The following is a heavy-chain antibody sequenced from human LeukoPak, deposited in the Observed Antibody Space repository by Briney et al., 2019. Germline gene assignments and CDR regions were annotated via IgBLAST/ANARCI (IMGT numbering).Heavy chain of an antibody. CDR2: VYTSGST. J-gene: IGHJ3*02. D-gene: IGHD1-7*01. CDR1: GGSISGYY. CDR3: ARLITGTTTAFDI. V-gene: IGHV4-4*07. Sequence: MPSETLSLTCSVSGGSISGYYWAWIRQPAGKGLEWIGRVYTSGSTHYNPSLKTRLTMSVDTSKNQFSLKLSSVTAADTAVYYCARLITGTTTAFDIWGQGTMVTVSS.